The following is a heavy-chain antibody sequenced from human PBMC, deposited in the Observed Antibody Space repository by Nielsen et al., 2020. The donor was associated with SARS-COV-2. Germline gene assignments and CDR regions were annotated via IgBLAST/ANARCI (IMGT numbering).Heavy chain of an antibody. J-gene: IGHJ4*02. D-gene: IGHD5-12*01. Sequence: GESLKISCAASGFNFSGHSMNWVRQAPGKGLEWVAYISASSANIHYAASVNGRFTVSRDNAKNSLYLQMNNLRDEDTAVYYCASDPSYASSWLHYFDFWGQGTLVTVSS. CDR3: ASDPSYASSWLHYFDF. CDR1: GFNFSGHS. V-gene: IGHV3-48*02. CDR2: ISASSANI.